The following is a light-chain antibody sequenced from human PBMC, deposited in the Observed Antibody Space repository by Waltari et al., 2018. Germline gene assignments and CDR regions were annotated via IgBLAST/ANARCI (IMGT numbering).Light chain of an antibody. CDR2: EVI. Sequence: QSALTQPPSASGSPGESVTISCTGTSSDIGDYDYVSWYQQHPGKAPTLMFYEVIKRPSGVPGRFAGSKSATPASLTVSGLQAEDESDYYCCSYAGTNNFYVFGTGTKVTVL. CDR3: CSYAGTNNFYV. V-gene: IGLV2-8*01. CDR1: SSDIGDYDY. J-gene: IGLJ1*01.